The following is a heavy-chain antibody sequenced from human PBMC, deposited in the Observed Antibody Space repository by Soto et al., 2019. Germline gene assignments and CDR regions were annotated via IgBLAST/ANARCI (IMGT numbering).Heavy chain of an antibody. V-gene: IGHV1-2*04. J-gene: IGHJ6*02. Sequence: ASVKVSCKASGYTFIGYYIHWVRQAPGQGLEWMGWINPNSGGTNYAQRFQGWVTMTRDRSISTAYMGLSRLKSDDTAVYYCARVGGGLASLGYYGMDVWGQGTTVTVSS. CDR3: ARVGGGLASLGYYGMDV. CDR1: GYTFIGYY. CDR2: INPNSGGT. D-gene: IGHD3-10*01.